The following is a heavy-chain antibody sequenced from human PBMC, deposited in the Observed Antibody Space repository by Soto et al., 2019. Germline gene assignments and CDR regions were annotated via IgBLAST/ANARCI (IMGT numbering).Heavy chain of an antibody. V-gene: IGHV3-30*18. CDR1: GFTLSNIG. Sequence: QVQLVESGGGVVQPGTSLRLACAASGFTLSNIGMQWVRQAPGKVLAWVAVISAGGNTKYYADSVKGRFTISRDNSKKMLFLQMNSLRTEDTAVYYCAKESGGERYAAYFDLWGQGPLVTVSA. D-gene: IGHD2-21*01. CDR2: ISAGGNTK. J-gene: IGHJ4*02. CDR3: AKESGGERYAAYFDL.